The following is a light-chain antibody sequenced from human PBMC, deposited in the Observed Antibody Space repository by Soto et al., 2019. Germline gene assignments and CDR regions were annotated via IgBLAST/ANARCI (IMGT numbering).Light chain of an antibody. Sequence: QSVLTPPASVSGSPGQSITISCTGTSSDVGGYDYVSWYQLHPGKAPKLMVFEVSNRPSGVSYRFSGSKSGNTASLTISGLQAEDEADYFCSSYSISTAYLFGTGTMVTVL. CDR3: SSYSISTAYL. CDR2: EVS. V-gene: IGLV2-14*01. CDR1: SSDVGGYDY. J-gene: IGLJ1*01.